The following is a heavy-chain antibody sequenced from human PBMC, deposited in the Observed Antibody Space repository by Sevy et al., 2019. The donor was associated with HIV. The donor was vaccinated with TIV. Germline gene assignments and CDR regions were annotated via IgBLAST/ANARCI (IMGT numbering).Heavy chain of an antibody. V-gene: IGHV3-23*01. CDR3: ARDLRSNFFDAFDI. CDR2: ISGAGGSK. Sequence: GGSLRLSCAVSGFTFSSHDMTWVRQAPGKGLEWVSGISGAGGSKWYADSVKDRFAISRDNSKNTLYLQMNTLRTEDTAMYYCARDLRSNFFDAFDIWGQGTMVTVSS. D-gene: IGHD3-3*01. J-gene: IGHJ3*02. CDR1: GFTFSSHD.